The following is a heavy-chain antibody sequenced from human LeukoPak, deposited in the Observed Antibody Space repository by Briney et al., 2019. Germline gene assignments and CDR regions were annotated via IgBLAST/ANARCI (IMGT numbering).Heavy chain of an antibody. D-gene: IGHD7-27*01. CDR1: GYTFTVYY. Sequence: ASVKVSCKASGYTFTVYYMHWVRQAPGQGLEWMGRINPNSGGTNYAQKFQGRVTMTRDTSISTAYMELSRLRSDDTAVYYCTVGPPNWGFDYWGQGTLVTVSS. CDR2: INPNSGGT. CDR3: TVGPPNWGFDY. V-gene: IGHV1-2*06. J-gene: IGHJ4*02.